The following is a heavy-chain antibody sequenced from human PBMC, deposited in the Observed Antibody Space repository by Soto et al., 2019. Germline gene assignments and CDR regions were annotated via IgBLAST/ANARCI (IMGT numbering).Heavy chain of an antibody. Sequence: QTGGSLRLSCAASRFTFSSYWMHWVRQAPGKGLVWVSRMNEDGGTTDYADSVKGRFTISRDNAKNTLYLQMNSLRVEDTAVYYSARDLSGRADVWGQGTTGTVS. J-gene: IGHJ6*02. CDR3: ARDLSGRADV. D-gene: IGHD3-10*01. CDR2: MNEDGGTT. V-gene: IGHV3-74*01. CDR1: RFTFSSYW.